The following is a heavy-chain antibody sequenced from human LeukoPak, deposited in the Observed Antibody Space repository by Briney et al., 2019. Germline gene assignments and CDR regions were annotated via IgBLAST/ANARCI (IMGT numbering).Heavy chain of an antibody. D-gene: IGHD3-3*01. Sequence: ASVKVSCKASGYTFTSYYMHWVRQAPGQGLEWMGIINPSGGSTSYAQKFQGRVTMTRDTSTSTVYMELSSLRSEDTAVYYCARRYGFLEWGYYYYYMDVWGKGTTVTVSS. CDR1: GYTFTSYY. V-gene: IGHV1-46*01. CDR3: ARRYGFLEWGYYYYYMDV. CDR2: INPSGGST. J-gene: IGHJ6*03.